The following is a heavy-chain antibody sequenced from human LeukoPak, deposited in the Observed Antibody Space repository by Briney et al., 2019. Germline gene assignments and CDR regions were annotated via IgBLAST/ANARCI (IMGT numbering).Heavy chain of an antibody. V-gene: IGHV3-30*04. D-gene: IGHD6-19*01. J-gene: IGHJ4*02. CDR1: GFTFSSYA. CDR2: ISYDGSNK. CDR3: ARSIAVAGTKKTHFGY. Sequence: GGSLRLSCAASGFTFSSYAMHWVRQPPGKGLEWVAVISYDGSNKYYADSVKGRFTISRDNAKNSLYLQMNSLRAEDTAVYYCARSIAVAGTKKTHFGYWGQGTLVTVSS.